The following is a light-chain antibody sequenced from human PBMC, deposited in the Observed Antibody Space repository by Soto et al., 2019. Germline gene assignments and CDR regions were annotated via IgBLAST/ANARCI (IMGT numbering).Light chain of an antibody. Sequence: QSVLTQPSSVSGSTGKSVTISCTGTSSDVGGYNYVSWYQQHPGKAPKLMIYDVSKRPSGVPDRFSGSKSGNTASLTISGLQAEDEADYYCCSYAGSYSYVFGTGTKLTV. CDR1: SSDVGGYNY. CDR3: CSYAGSYSYV. J-gene: IGLJ1*01. V-gene: IGLV2-11*01. CDR2: DVS.